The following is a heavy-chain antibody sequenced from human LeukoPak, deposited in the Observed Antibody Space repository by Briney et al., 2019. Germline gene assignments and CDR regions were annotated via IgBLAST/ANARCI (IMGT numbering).Heavy chain of an antibody. CDR1: GFTFSSYG. D-gene: IGHD3-22*01. J-gene: IGHJ4*02. Sequence: GGSLRLSCAASGFTFSSYGMHWVRQAPGKGLEWVATMKQDGSEKYYVDSVKGRFTVSRDDAKNSLYLQMNSLRAEDTAVYYCATLTVSFYDSSGYSHWGQGTLVTVSS. CDR2: MKQDGSEK. CDR3: ATLTVSFYDSSGYSH. V-gene: IGHV3-7*01.